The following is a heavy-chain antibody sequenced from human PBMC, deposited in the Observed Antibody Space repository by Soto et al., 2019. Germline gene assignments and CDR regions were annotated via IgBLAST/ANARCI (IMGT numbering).Heavy chain of an antibody. CDR2: ISGSGGST. V-gene: IGHV3-23*01. D-gene: IGHD6-19*01. J-gene: IGHJ4*02. CDR3: AKDSMSSGWYPGNYYFDY. CDR1: GFTFSSYA. Sequence: GGSLRLSCAASGFTFSSYAMSWVRQAPGKGLEWVSAISGSGGSTYYADSVNGRFTISRDNSKNTLYLQMNSLRAEDTAVYYCAKDSMSSGWYPGNYYFDYWGQGTLVTVSS.